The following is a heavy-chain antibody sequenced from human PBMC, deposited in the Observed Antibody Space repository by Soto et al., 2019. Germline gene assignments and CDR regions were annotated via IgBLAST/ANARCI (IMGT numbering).Heavy chain of an antibody. CDR2: IYYSGST. CDR1: GGSVISCSYY. Sequence: SETLSLTCTVFGGSVISCSYYWSLIRQPPGKGLEWIGYIYYSGSTNYNPSLKSRVTISVDTSKNQFSLNLSSVTAADTAVYYCARDRTFGVVHREQKSEYNWLDAWGQGPVVTVSS. D-gene: IGHD3-3*01. V-gene: IGHV4-61*01. CDR3: ARDRTFGVVHREQKSEYNWLDA. J-gene: IGHJ5*02.